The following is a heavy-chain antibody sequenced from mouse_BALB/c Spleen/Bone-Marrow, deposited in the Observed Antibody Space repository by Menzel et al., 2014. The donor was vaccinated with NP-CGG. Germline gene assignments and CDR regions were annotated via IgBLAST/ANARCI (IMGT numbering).Heavy chain of an antibody. Sequence: VQLQESGAELVRPGSSVKISCKASGYEFSSYWMNWVKQRPGQGLEWIGQIWPGDGDTNYNGKFKGKATLTADKSSSTTYMQLSSLTSEDSAVYFCARWDYGNRGEFYFDYRAQGTPLTVSS. CDR2: IWPGDGDT. CDR1: GYEFSSYW. CDR3: ARWDYGNRGEFYFDY. D-gene: IGHD1-1*01. J-gene: IGHJ2*01. V-gene: IGHV1-80*01.